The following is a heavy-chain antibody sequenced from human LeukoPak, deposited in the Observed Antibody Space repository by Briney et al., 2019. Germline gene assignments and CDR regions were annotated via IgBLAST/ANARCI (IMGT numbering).Heavy chain of an antibody. V-gene: IGHV4-31*11. D-gene: IGHD2-21*02. CDR3: ARDVVVTSSPDAFDI. J-gene: IGHJ3*02. CDR2: ISNRGTT. Sequence: SQTLSLTCAVSGDSVSSGGYYWTWIRQHPGKGLEWIGYISNRGTTSYSPSLKSRVSISVDTSNNQFSLRLSSVTAADTAVYYCARDVVVTSSPDAFDIWGQGTMVTVSS. CDR1: GDSVSSGGYY.